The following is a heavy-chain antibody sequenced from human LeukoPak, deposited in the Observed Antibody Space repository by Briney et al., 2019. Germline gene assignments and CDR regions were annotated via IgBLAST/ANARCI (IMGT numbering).Heavy chain of an antibody. V-gene: IGHV1-2*02. Sequence: ASVKVSCKASGYTFTGYYMHWVRQAPGQGLEWMGWINPNSGGTNYAQKFQGRVTMTRDTSISTAYMELSRLRSDGTAVYYCARGARYCSGGSCYPSYFDYWGQGTLVTVSS. CDR3: ARGARYCSGGSCYPSYFDY. CDR1: GYTFTGYY. D-gene: IGHD2-15*01. J-gene: IGHJ4*02. CDR2: INPNSGGT.